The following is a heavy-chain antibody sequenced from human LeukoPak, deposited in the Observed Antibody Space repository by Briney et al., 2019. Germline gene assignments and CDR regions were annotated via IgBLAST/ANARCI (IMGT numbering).Heavy chain of an antibody. D-gene: IGHD6-19*01. Sequence: GRSLRLSCAASGFTFSSYAMHWVRQAPGKGLEWVAVISYDGSNKYYADSVKGRFTISRDNAKISLYLQMNSLRAEDTAVYYCASQFWWAAVAGTTLDYWGQGTLVTVSS. CDR1: GFTFSSYA. J-gene: IGHJ4*02. CDR3: ASQFWWAAVAGTTLDY. V-gene: IGHV3-30-3*01. CDR2: ISYDGSNK.